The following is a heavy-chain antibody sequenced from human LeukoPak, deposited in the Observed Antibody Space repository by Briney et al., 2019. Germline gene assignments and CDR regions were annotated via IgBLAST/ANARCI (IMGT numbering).Heavy chain of an antibody. CDR3: ARDGGRYSFDY. Sequence: GSLRLSFAASGFLFSTYGMHWVRQAPGKGLEGVAVIWDDGSNKNYADSVKGRVTISRDNSQNTLHLQMNSLRAEDTAIYYCARDGGRYSFDYWGQGTLVTVSS. CDR2: IWDDGSNK. D-gene: IGHD3-16*01. J-gene: IGHJ4*02. V-gene: IGHV3-33*01. CDR1: GFLFSTYG.